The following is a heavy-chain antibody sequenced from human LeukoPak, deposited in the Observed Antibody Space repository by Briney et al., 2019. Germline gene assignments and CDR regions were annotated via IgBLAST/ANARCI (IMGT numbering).Heavy chain of an antibody. D-gene: IGHD6-19*01. CDR2: ISGSGAST. CDR3: ARDIAVAGTHPYMDV. CDR1: GFTFSKYG. J-gene: IGHJ6*03. Sequence: GGTLRLSCAASGFTFSKYGLSWVRQAPGKGLEWISAISGSGASTYYADSVKGRFTISRDNAKNSLYLQMNSLRAEDTAVYYCARDIAVAGTHPYMDVWGKGTTVTVSS. V-gene: IGHV3-23*01.